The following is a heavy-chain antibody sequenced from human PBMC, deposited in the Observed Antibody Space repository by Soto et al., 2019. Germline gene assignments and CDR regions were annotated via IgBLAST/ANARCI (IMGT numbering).Heavy chain of an antibody. Sequence: HVQLQESGPGLVKSSQTLSLTCTVSGGSISSGGYYWSWIRQQPGKGLEWIGYIYYRGSTYYNPSLRSLGTVSVDKSKNQFALKLSSVTAADTAVYYCARELAAAGTADWFDPWGRGTLVSVSS. J-gene: IGHJ5*02. D-gene: IGHD6-13*01. CDR2: IYYRGST. CDR1: GGSISSGGYY. CDR3: ARELAAAGTADWFDP. V-gene: IGHV4-31*01.